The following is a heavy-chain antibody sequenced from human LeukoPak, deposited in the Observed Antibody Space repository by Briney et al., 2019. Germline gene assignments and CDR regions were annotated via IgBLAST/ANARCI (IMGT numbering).Heavy chain of an antibody. CDR2: INSDGRST. D-gene: IGHD3-9*01. V-gene: IGHV3-74*01. CDR1: GFTFRSYW. J-gene: IGHJ4*02. Sequence: GGSLRLSCAASGFTFRSYWMSWVRQAPGKGLVWVSRINSDGRSTNYADSVKGRFSISRDNADNTLYLQMNSLRVEDTAVYYCVRGADTGYSSDSWGQGTLVTVSS. CDR3: VRGADTGYSSDS.